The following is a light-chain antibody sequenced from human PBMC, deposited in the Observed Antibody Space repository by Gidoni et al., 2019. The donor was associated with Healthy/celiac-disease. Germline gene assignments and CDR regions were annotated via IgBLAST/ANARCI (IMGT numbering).Light chain of an antibody. CDR3: QQYNSYSPRTFGQGTKVGT. J-gene: IGKJ1*01. CDR2: KAS. V-gene: IGKV1-5*03. Sequence: DIQMTQSPSTLSASVGDRVTITCRASQSISSWLAWYQQKPGKAPKLLIYKASSLESGVPSRFSGSGSGTEFTLTISSLQPDDFATYYCQQYNSYSPRTFGQGTKVGTFGQGTKVEIK. CDR1: QSISSW.